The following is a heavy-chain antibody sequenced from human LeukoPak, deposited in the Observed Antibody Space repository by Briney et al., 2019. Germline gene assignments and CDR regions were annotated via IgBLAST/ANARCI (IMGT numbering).Heavy chain of an antibody. CDR2: ISNDGRNK. CDR1: GFTFSSYA. Sequence: PGGSLRLSCAASGFTFSSYAMHWVRQAPGKGLEWVALISNDGRNKYHADSVKGRFTISRDNSKNTLYLQMNSLRAEDTAVYYCARASHKYYDFWSGLGWFDPWGQGTLVTVSS. CDR3: ARASHKYYDFWSGLGWFDP. V-gene: IGHV3-30*04. J-gene: IGHJ5*02. D-gene: IGHD3-3*01.